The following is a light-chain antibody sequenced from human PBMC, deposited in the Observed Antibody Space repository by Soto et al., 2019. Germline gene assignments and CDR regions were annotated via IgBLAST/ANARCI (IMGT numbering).Light chain of an antibody. V-gene: IGLV2-14*03. J-gene: IGLJ1*01. CDR3: SSYTSTRTYV. CDR1: SSDVGYYNY. Sequence: QSALTQPASVSGSPGQSITISCTGTSSDVGYYNYVSWYQHHPGQVPKLMIYDVINRPSGVSNRFSGSKSGNTASLTISGLQAEDEADYYCSSYTSTRTYVFGTGTKLTVL. CDR2: DVI.